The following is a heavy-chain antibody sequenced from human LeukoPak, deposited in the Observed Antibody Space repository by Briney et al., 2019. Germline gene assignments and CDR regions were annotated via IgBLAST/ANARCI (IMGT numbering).Heavy chain of an antibody. CDR1: GFTFNYHG. V-gene: IGHV3-33*01. Sequence: GRSLRLSCAASGFTFNYHGMHWVRQAPGKGLEWVAVIWYDGSNEYYGDSVKGRFTISRDNSKNTLYRQMNSLRAEDTAMYYCARDNADAIDIWGQGTMVTVSS. CDR3: ARDNADAIDI. CDR2: IWYDGSNE. J-gene: IGHJ3*02.